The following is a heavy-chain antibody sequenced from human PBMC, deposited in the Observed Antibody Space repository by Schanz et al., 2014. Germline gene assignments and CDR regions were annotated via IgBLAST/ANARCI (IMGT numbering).Heavy chain of an antibody. CDR1: GFTFNDYW. CDR2: INSDGRST. V-gene: IGHV3-74*01. D-gene: IGHD1-20*01. Sequence: EVQMVESGGGFVQPGGSLRLSCAASGFTFNDYWMHWVRQAPGKGLVWVSRINSDGRSTNYADSVKGRFSISGDNPKNTLYLQLNSLRAEDTAVYYCSAPYMSDSRRPDLPFDYWGQGTLITVSS. J-gene: IGHJ4*02. CDR3: SAPYMSDSRRPDLPFDY.